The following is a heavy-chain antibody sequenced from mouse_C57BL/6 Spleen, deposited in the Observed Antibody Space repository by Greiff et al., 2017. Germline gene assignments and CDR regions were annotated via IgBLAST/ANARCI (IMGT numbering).Heavy chain of an antibody. V-gene: IGHV1-72*01. Sequence: QVQLQQPGAELVKPGASVKLSCKASGYTFTSYWMHWVKQRPGRGLEWIGRLDPNSGGTEYNEKFKSQATLTVDKSSSTAYMQLSIRTSEDSAVYYGARTATVVGHYYAMDYWGQGTSVTGSA. CDR3: ARTATVVGHYYAMDY. CDR2: LDPNSGGT. D-gene: IGHD1-1*01. J-gene: IGHJ4*01. CDR1: GYTFTSYW.